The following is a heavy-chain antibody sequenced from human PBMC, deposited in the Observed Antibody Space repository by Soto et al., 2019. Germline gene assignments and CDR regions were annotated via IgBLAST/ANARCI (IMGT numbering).Heavy chain of an antibody. V-gene: IGHV4-34*01. J-gene: IGHJ5*02. CDR3: GREDYDSSGGPWFDP. Sequence: PSETLSLTCAVYGGSFSGYYWSWIRQPPGKGLEWIGEINHSGSTNYNPSLKSRVTISVDTSKNQFSLKLSSVTAADTAVYYCGREDYDSSGGPWFDPWGQGTLVTVSS. CDR1: GGSFSGYY. CDR2: INHSGST. D-gene: IGHD3-22*01.